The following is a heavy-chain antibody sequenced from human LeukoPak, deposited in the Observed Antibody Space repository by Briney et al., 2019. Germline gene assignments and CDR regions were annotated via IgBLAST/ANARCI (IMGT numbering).Heavy chain of an antibody. V-gene: IGHV3-53*01. CDR3: ARYPSDQYYFDS. CDR2: IYSGGST. J-gene: IGHJ4*02. Sequence: GGSLRLSCAASGFTFSSNDMSWVRQAPGKGLECVSVIYSGGSTYYADSVKGRFTISRDNSKNTLYLQMNSLRAEDTAVYYCARYPSDQYYFDSWGQGTLVTVSS. CDR1: GFTFSSND.